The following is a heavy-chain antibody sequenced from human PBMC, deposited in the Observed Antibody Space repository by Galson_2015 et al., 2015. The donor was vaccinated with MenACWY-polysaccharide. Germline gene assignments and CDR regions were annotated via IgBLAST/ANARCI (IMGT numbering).Heavy chain of an antibody. J-gene: IGHJ2*01. D-gene: IGHD4-23*01. CDR3: ARVLTLWYCDR. Sequence: SLRLSCAASRFSFGTSWMTWFRRAPGKGLEWVANIAPDGSEMFYVHSVKGRFTISRDNARNSLYLQMHSLRADDTAEYYCARVLTLWYCDRWGRGTLVTVSP. CDR1: RFSFGTSW. V-gene: IGHV3-7*01. CDR2: IAPDGSEM.